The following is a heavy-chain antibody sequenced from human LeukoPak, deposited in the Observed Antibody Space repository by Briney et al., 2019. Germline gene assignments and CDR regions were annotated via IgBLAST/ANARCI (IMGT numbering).Heavy chain of an antibody. CDR1: GFTVSSCG. J-gene: IGHJ6*03. Sequence: PGRSLRLSCAAPGFTVSSCGIHWVRQAPGKGLQWVAFISYDGSNKYYAVSVKGRFTISRDNSRNTVYLQMNSLRTEDTALYYCAKSAQMYYYYHMDVWGKGTTVTVSS. CDR3: AKSAQMYYYYHMDV. V-gene: IGHV3-30*18. CDR2: ISYDGSNK.